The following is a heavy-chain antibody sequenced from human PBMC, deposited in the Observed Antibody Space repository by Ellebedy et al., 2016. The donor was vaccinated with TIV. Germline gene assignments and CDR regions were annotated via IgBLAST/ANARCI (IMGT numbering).Heavy chain of an antibody. CDR1: GYTFTNFF. J-gene: IGHJ5*02. CDR2: VNPSSGST. D-gene: IGHD5-12*01. CDR3: ARTHSGYEYRLSFWFDP. Sequence: ASVKVSCKASGYTFTNFFIQWVRQAPGQGLEWVGIVNPSSGSTTYAQKFQGRVTTTRDTSTKTVYMELRSLRSDDTAVYYCARTHSGYEYRLSFWFDPWGQGTLVTVSS. V-gene: IGHV1-46*01.